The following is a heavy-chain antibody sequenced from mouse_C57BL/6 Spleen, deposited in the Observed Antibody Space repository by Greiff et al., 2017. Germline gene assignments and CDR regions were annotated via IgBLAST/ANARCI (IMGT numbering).Heavy chain of an antibody. CDR2: IDPSDSET. J-gene: IGHJ1*03. CDR3: ARGEYYGSSSYWYFDV. D-gene: IGHD1-1*01. CDR1: GYTFTSYW. Sequence: GSSVKLSCKASGYTFTSYWMHWVKQRPIQGLEWIGNIDPSDSETHYNQKFKDKATLTVDKSSSTAYMQLSSLTSEDSAVYYCARGEYYGSSSYWYFDVWGTGTTVTVSS. V-gene: IGHV1-52*01.